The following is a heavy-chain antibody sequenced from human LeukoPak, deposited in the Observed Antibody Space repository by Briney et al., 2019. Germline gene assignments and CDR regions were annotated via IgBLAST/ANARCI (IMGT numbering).Heavy chain of an antibody. CDR1: GFTFSSYS. D-gene: IGHD7-27*01. CDR3: ARELGTSKGY. CDR2: ISSSSSYI. Sequence: GGSLRLSCAASGFTFSSYSMNWVRQAPGKGLEGVSSISSSSSYIYYADSVKGRFTISRDNAKNSLYLQMNSLRAEATAVYYCARELGTSKGYWGQGTLVTVSS. J-gene: IGHJ4*02. V-gene: IGHV3-21*01.